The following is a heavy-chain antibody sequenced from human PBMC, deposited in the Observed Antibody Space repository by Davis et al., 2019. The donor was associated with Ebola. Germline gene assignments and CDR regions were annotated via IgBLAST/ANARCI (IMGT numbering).Heavy chain of an antibody. J-gene: IGHJ4*02. CDR3: ARAQFPTTSDH. Sequence: AASVKVSCKASRYTFTSYGITWVRQAPGQGLEWMGWINPHNGNTNYAQNVQGRVTMTTDTSTSTAYMEVGSLKSDGTAVYYCARAQFPTTSDHWGQGTLVTVSS. V-gene: IGHV1-18*04. CDR1: RYTFTSYG. D-gene: IGHD1-1*01. CDR2: INPHNGNT.